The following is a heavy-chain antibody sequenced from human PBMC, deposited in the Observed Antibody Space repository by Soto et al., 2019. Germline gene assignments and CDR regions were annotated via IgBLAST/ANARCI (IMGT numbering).Heavy chain of an antibody. D-gene: IGHD3-10*01. CDR2: IHYSGTT. J-gene: IGHJ5*02. CDR1: GTSISSYY. CDR3: ARAKGKFGEGPNWFDP. Sequence: SETLSLTCTVSGTSISSYYWSWIRQPPGKGLEWIANIHYSGTTNYNPSLASRVTLSVDTSKNQFSLKLSSVTAADTAAYYCARAKGKFGEGPNWFDPWGQGTLVTVSS. V-gene: IGHV4-59*12.